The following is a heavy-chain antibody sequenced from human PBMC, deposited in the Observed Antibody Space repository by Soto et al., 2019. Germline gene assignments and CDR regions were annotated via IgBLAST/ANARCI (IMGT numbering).Heavy chain of an antibody. CDR3: ARVGATIEPFDY. D-gene: IGHD1-26*01. J-gene: IGHJ4*02. CDR2: IYHSGST. Sequence: SLTCAVSGYSISSGYYWGWIRQPPGTGLEWIGSIYHSGSTYYNPSLKSRVTISVDTSKNQFSLKLSSVTAADTAVYYCARVGATIEPFDYWGQGTLVTVSS. CDR1: GYSISSGYY. V-gene: IGHV4-38-2*01.